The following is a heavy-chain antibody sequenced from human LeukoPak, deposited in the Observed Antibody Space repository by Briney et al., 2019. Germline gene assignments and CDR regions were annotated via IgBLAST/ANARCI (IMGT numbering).Heavy chain of an antibody. D-gene: IGHD6-13*01. J-gene: IGHJ5*02. V-gene: IGHV4-59*01. CDR1: GGSISSYY. CDR3: ASRGRAAGTDRRNWFDP. CDR2: IYYSGST. Sequence: SETLSLTCTVSGGSISSYYWSWIRQPPGKGLEWIGYIYYSGSTNYNPSLKSRVTISVDTSKNQFSLKLSSVTAADTAVYYCASRGRAAGTDRRNWFDPWGQGTLVIVSS.